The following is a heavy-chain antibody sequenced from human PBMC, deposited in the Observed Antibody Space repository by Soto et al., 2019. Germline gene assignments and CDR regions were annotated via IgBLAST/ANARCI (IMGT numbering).Heavy chain of an antibody. J-gene: IGHJ5*02. CDR1: GFTLSSYF. V-gene: IGHV3-23*01. CDR2: ISNSGGST. D-gene: IGHD3-16*01. CDR3: AKDLSKWRVQLGGLDT. Sequence: EVQLLESGGGMVQPGGSLRLSCVASGFTLSSYFMTWVRQAPGKGLEWVSAISNSGGSTYYADSEKGRFTISRDNSHNTQYRQMNNLRGEDTARYYCAKDLSKWRVQLGGLDTWGKGAQVTVSS.